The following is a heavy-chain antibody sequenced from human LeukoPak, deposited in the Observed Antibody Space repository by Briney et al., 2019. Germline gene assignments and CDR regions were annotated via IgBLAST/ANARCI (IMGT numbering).Heavy chain of an antibody. CDR2: IYWDDDK. CDR3: AHRGTDIVVVPAAIGAFDY. D-gene: IGHD2-2*02. J-gene: IGHJ4*02. V-gene: IGHV2-5*02. CDR1: GFSLSTSGVG. Sequence: SGPTLVNPTQTLTLTCTFSGFSLSTSGVGVGWIRQPPGKALEWLALIYWDDDKRYSPSLKSRLTITKDTSKNQVVLTMTNMDPVDTATYYCAHRGTDIVVVPAAIGAFDYWGQGTLVTVSS.